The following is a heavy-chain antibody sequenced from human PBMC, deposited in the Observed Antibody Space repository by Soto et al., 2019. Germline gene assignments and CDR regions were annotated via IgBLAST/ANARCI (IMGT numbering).Heavy chain of an antibody. CDR2: IFDSGST. V-gene: IGHV4-30-4*01. Sequence: QVQLQESGPGLVKPSETLSLTCTVSGGSISGGVHSWRWIRQPPGKGLEWIGHIFDSGSTYYNPSLKSRLTISVDTSKNQFSLRLSSVTAADTAVYYCAREIMPLTNDWYSDLWGRGTLVTVSS. J-gene: IGHJ2*01. D-gene: IGHD2-8*01. CDR3: AREIMPLTNDWYSDL. CDR1: GGSISGGVHS.